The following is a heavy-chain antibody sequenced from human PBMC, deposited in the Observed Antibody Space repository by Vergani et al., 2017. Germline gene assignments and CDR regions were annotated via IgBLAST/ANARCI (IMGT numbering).Heavy chain of an antibody. V-gene: IGHV4-39*07. CDR2: IYYSGST. CDR3: ARAHIGYCSSTSCYPGGMDV. CDR1: GGSISSSSYY. D-gene: IGHD2-2*01. Sequence: QLQLQESGPGLVKPSETLSLTCTVSGGSISSSSYYWGWIRQPPGKGLVWIGRIYYSGSTYYNPSLKSRVTISGDTYKNQFYRTLSSVTAADTAVYYCARAHIGYCSSTSCYPGGMDVWGQGTTVTVSS. J-gene: IGHJ6*02.